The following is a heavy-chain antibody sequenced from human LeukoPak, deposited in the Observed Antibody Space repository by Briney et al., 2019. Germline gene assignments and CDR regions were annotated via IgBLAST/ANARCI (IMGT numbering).Heavy chain of an antibody. CDR2: INHSGST. CDR1: GGSFSGYY. Sequence: PSETLSLTCAVYGGSFSGYYWSWIRQPPGKGLEWIGEINHSGSTSYNPSLKSRVTISVDTSKNQFSLKLSSVTAADTAVYYCARAYGSGSYYTDYWGQGTLVTVSS. V-gene: IGHV4-34*01. D-gene: IGHD3-10*01. J-gene: IGHJ4*02. CDR3: ARAYGSGSYYTDY.